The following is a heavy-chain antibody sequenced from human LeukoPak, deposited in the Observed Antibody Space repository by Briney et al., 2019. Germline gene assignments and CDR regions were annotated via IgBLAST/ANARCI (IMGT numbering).Heavy chain of an antibody. Sequence: PSETLSLTCAVSGGSISSGGYSWSWVRQAPGKGLEWVSAISGSGGSTYYADSVKGRFTISRDNSKNTLYLQMNSLRAEDTAVYYCAKGVGATTDDAFDIWGQGTMVTVSS. D-gene: IGHD1-26*01. J-gene: IGHJ3*02. CDR1: GGSISSGGYS. CDR2: ISGSGGST. CDR3: AKGVGATTDDAFDI. V-gene: IGHV3-23*01.